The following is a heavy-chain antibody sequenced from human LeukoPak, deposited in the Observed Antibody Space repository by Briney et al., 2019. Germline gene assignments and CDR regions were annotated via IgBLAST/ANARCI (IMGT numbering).Heavy chain of an antibody. CDR3: ARSGIAARPGIGY. J-gene: IGHJ4*02. Sequence: GGSLRLSCAASGFTFSSHEMNWVRQAPGKGLEWVSYISSSGSTIYYADSVKGRFTISRDNAKNSLYLQMNSLRAEDTAVYYCARSGIAARPGIGYWGQGTLVTVSS. CDR2: ISSSGSTI. V-gene: IGHV3-48*03. CDR1: GFTFSSHE. D-gene: IGHD6-6*01.